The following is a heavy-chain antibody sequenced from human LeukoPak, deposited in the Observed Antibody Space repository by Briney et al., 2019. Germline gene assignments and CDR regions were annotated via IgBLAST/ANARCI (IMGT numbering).Heavy chain of an antibody. J-gene: IGHJ6*04. CDR1: GGSISSGDYY. CDR3: ARDSLWFGSGMDV. D-gene: IGHD3-10*01. V-gene: IGHV4-30-4*01. Sequence: SQTLSLTCTVSGGSISSGDYYWGWIRQPPGKGLEWIGYIYYSGSTYYNPSLKSRVTISVDTSKNQFSLKLSSVTAADTAVYYCARDSLWFGSGMDVWGKGTTVTVSS. CDR2: IYYSGST.